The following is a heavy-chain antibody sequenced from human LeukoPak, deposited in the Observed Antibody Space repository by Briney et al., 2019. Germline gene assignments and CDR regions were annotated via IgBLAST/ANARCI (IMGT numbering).Heavy chain of an antibody. Sequence: SVKVSCKASGGTFSSYAISWVRQAPGQGLEWMGRIIPIFGTANYAQKFQGRVTITTAESTSTAYMGLSSLRSEDTAVYYCAIYGSGSYSYWFDPWGQGTLVTVSS. CDR2: IIPIFGTA. CDR1: GGTFSSYA. J-gene: IGHJ5*02. CDR3: AIYGSGSYSYWFDP. D-gene: IGHD3-10*01. V-gene: IGHV1-69*05.